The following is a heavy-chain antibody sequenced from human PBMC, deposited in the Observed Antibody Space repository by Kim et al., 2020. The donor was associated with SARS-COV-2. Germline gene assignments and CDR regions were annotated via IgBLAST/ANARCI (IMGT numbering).Heavy chain of an antibody. CDR1: GFTFSSYA. D-gene: IGHD1-26*01. V-gene: IGHV3-30-3*01. CDR3: ARGSGSYYSHFDY. Sequence: GGSLRLSCAASGFTFSSYAMHWVRQAPGKGLEWVAVISYDGSNKYYADSVKGRFTISRDNSKNTLYLQMNSLRAEDTAVYYCARGSGSYYSHFDYWVQGT. J-gene: IGHJ4*02. CDR2: ISYDGSNK.